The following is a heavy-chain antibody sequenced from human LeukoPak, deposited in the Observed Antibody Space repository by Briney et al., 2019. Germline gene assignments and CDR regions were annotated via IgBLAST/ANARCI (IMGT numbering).Heavy chain of an antibody. CDR2: IIPIFGTA. V-gene: IGHV1-69*06. CDR1: GGTFSSYA. D-gene: IGHD3-22*01. J-gene: IGHJ1*01. CDR3: ASGHYYDSTLFQH. Sequence: SVKVSCKASGGTFSSYAISWVRQAPGQGLEWMGGIIPIFGTANYAQKFQGRATITADKSTSTAYMELSSLRSEDTAVYYCASGHYYDSTLFQHWGQGTLVTVSS.